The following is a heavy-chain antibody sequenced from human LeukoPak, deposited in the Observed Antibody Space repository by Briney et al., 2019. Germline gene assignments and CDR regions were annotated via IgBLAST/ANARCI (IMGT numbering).Heavy chain of an antibody. CDR2: IWYDGSNK. Sequence: GRSLRLSGAASGFTFSSYGMHWVRQAPGKGLEWVAVIWYDGSNKYYADSVKGRFTISRDNSKNTLYLQMNSLRAEDTAVYYCARERQWLATDAFDIWGQGTMVTVSS. D-gene: IGHD6-19*01. V-gene: IGHV3-33*01. J-gene: IGHJ3*02. CDR1: GFTFSSYG. CDR3: ARERQWLATDAFDI.